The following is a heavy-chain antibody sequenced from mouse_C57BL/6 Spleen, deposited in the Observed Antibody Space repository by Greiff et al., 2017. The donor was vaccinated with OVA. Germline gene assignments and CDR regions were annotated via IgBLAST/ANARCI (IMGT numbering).Heavy chain of an antibody. Sequence: QVQLQQPGAELVKPGASVKLSCKASGYTFTSYWMQWVKQRPGQGLEWIGEIDPSDSYTNYNQKFKGKATLTVDTSSSTAYMQLSSLTSEDSAVYYCARRTTMINYFDYWGQGTTLTVSS. CDR1: GYTFTSYW. CDR3: ARRTTMINYFDY. V-gene: IGHV1-50*01. J-gene: IGHJ2*01. D-gene: IGHD2-4*01. CDR2: IDPSDSYT.